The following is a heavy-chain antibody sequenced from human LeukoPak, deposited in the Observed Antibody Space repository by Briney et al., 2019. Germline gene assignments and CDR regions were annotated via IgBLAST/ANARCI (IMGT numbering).Heavy chain of an antibody. CDR3: ARGSRGYSYVDFDY. V-gene: IGHV4-34*01. D-gene: IGHD5-18*01. CDR1: GGSFSGYY. J-gene: IGHJ4*02. Sequence: SETLSLTCAVYGGSFSGYYWSWIRQPPGKGLEWIGEINHSGSTNYNPSLKSRVTISVDTSKNQFSLKLSSVTAADTAVYYCARGSRGYSYVDFDYWGQGTLVTVSS. CDR2: INHSGST.